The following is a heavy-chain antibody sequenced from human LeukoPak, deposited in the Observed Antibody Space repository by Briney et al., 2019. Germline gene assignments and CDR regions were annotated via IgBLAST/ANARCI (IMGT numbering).Heavy chain of an antibody. J-gene: IGHJ4*02. CDR3: ASSTDDYGDSTGFDY. CDR1: GFTFSSYA. Sequence: PGGSLRLSCAASGFTFSSYAMHWVRQAPGKGLEWVAVISYDGSNKYYADSVKGRFTISRDNSKNTLYLQMNSLRAEDTAVYYCASSTDDYGDSTGFDYWGQGTLVTVSS. CDR2: ISYDGSNK. D-gene: IGHD4-17*01. V-gene: IGHV3-30-3*01.